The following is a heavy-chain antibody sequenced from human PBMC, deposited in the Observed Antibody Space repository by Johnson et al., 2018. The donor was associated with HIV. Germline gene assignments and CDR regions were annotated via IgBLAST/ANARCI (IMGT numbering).Heavy chain of an antibody. Sequence: QVQLVESGGGVVQPGRSLRLSCAASGFIFSDYYMSWIRQAPGKGLERVSYISSSGRTLDYADSVKGRFTISRDNAKNSLYLQMNSLRAEGTAVYYCAREMVVAGAFDIWGQGTMVTVSS. CDR3: AREMVVAGAFDI. V-gene: IGHV3-11*04. J-gene: IGHJ3*02. CDR1: GFIFSDYY. CDR2: ISSSGRTL. D-gene: IGHD2-21*01.